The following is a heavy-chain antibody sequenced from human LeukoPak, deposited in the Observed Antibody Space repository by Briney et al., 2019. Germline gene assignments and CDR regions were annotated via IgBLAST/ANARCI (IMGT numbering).Heavy chain of an antibody. D-gene: IGHD1-26*01. J-gene: IGHJ4*02. CDR2: ISYDGSNK. V-gene: IGHV3-30-3*01. CDR1: GFTFSSYA. Sequence: GGSLRLSCAASGFTFSSYAMHWVRQAPGKGPEWVAVISYDGSNKYYADSVKGRFTISRDNSKNTLYLQMNSLRAEDTAVYYCARADGDSGSYYFDYWGQGTLVTVSS. CDR3: ARADGDSGSYYFDY.